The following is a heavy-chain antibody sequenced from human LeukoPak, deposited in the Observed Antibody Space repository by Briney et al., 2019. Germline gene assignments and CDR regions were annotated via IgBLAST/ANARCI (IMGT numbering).Heavy chain of an antibody. CDR1: GFTFSSYS. Sequence: GGSLRLSCAASGFTFSSYSMNWVRQAPGKGLEWVSSISSSSSYIYYADSVKGRFTTSRDNAKNSLYLQMNSLRAEDTAVYYCAREMVVVVAATIYYYYGMDVWGQGTTVTASS. J-gene: IGHJ6*02. D-gene: IGHD2-15*01. CDR2: ISSSSSYI. V-gene: IGHV3-21*01. CDR3: AREMVVVVAATIYYYYGMDV.